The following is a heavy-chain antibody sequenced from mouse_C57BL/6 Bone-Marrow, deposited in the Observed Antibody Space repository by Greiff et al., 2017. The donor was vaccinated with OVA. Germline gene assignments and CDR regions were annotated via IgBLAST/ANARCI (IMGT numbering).Heavy chain of an antibody. J-gene: IGHJ3*01. V-gene: IGHV2-9*01. CDR2: IWGGGST. Sequence: QVQLKESGPGLVAPSQSLSITCTVSGFSLTSYGVDWVRQPPGKGLEWLGVIWGGGSTNYYSALMSRLSISKDNTKSLVFLKMNTLQTDDTAMYYCAKLGYGAYWGQGTLVTVSA. D-gene: IGHD1-1*02. CDR1: GFSLTSYG. CDR3: AKLGYGAY.